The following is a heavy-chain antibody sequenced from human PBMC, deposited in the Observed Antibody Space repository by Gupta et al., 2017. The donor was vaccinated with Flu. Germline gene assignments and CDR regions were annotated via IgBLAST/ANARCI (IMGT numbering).Heavy chain of an antibody. CDR3: AKAFPSRYCSGGSCYGGDY. CDR2: ISGSGGST. J-gene: IGHJ4*02. D-gene: IGHD2-15*01. Sequence: EVQLLESGGGLVQPGGSLRLSCAASGFTFSSYAMSWVRQAPGKGLEWVSAISGSGGSTYYADSVKGRFTISRDNSKNTLYLQMNSLRAEDTAVYYCAKAFPSRYCSGGSCYGGDYWGQGTLVTVSS. V-gene: IGHV3-23*01. CDR1: GFTFSSYA.